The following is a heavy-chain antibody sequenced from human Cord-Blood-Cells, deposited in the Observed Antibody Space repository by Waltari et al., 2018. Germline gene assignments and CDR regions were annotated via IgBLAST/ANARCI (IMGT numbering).Heavy chain of an antibody. D-gene: IGHD3-22*01. CDR3: ARDGDDSSGYYFDY. CDR2: IYTSGST. V-gene: IGHV4-4*07. Sequence: QVQLQESGPGLVKPSETLSLTCTVSGGSISSYYWSWIRQPAGKGLEWIGRIYTSGSTNYTPSLKSRVTMSVDTSKNQFSLKLSSVTAADTAVYYCARDGDDSSGYYFDYWGQGTLVTVSS. J-gene: IGHJ4*02. CDR1: GGSISSYY.